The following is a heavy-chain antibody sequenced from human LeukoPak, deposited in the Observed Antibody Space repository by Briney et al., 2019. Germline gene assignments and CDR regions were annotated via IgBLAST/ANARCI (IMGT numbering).Heavy chain of an antibody. CDR2: VSHSGTT. Sequence: PSETLSLTCAVYGGSLRSYYWSWIRQSPGKGLEWIGEVSHSGTTTYNPSLKGRVIISMDTSKRQFSLKVTSVTAADTAIHYCARVGGWLQLKRWGFDYWGQGTPVTVSS. D-gene: IGHD5-24*01. J-gene: IGHJ4*02. CDR3: ARVGGWLQLKRWGFDY. CDR1: GGSLRSYY. V-gene: IGHV4-34*01.